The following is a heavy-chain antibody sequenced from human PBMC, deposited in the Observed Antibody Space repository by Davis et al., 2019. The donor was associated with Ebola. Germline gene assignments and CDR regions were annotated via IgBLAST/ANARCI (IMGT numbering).Heavy chain of an antibody. D-gene: IGHD1-1*01. CDR1: AGSFSGYY. CDR3: ARLEGGYGMDV. J-gene: IGHJ6*02. Sequence: SETLSLTCAVYAGSFSGYYWSCIRQPPGKGLEWIGEINHSGSTYYNPSLKSRVTISVDTSKNQFSLKLSSVTAADTAVYCCARLEGGYGMDVWGQGTTVTVSS. V-gene: IGHV4-34*09. CDR2: INHSGST.